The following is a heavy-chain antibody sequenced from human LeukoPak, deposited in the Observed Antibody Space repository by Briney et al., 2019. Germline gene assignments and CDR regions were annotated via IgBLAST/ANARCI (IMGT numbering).Heavy chain of an antibody. CDR1: GGSISGGSYY. Sequence: SETLSLTCTVSGGSISGGSYYWSWIRQPAGKGLEWIGRIYTSGSTNYNPSLKSRVTISVDTSKNQFSLKLSSVTAADTAVYYCARDHEGTYYYYMDVWGKGTTVTVSS. D-gene: IGHD1-1*01. V-gene: IGHV4-61*02. CDR3: ARDHEGTYYYYMDV. J-gene: IGHJ6*03. CDR2: IYTSGST.